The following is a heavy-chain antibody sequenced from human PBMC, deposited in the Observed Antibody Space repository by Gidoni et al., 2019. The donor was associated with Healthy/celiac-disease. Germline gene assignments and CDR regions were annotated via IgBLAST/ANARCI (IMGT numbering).Heavy chain of an antibody. CDR3: ARGPHRGYFNPDYGMDV. V-gene: IGHV1-2*07. CDR2: INPNSGGT. J-gene: IGHJ6*02. D-gene: IGHD3-22*01. Sequence: QVQLVQSGAEVKKPGASVKVPCKASGYTFPGYHMHRVRQAPGQGLEGMGWINPNSGGTNYAHKFQGRVTMTRDTSISTAYMELSRLRSDDTAVYYCARGPHRGYFNPDYGMDVWGQGTTVTVSS. CDR1: GYTFPGYH.